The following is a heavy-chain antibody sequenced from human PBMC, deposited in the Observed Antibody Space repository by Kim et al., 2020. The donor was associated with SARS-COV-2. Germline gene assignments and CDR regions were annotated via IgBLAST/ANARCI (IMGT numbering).Heavy chain of an antibody. Sequence: ASVKVSCKASGYTFTGYYMHWVRQAPGQGLEWMGWINPNSGGTNYAQKFQGRVTMTRDTSISTAYMELSRLRSDDTAVYYCARDFSSIRIFGKVEGYWGQGTLVTVSS. CDR3: ARDFSSIRIFGKVEGY. CDR1: GYTFTGYY. CDR2: INPNSGGT. J-gene: IGHJ4*02. D-gene: IGHD3-3*01. V-gene: IGHV1-2*02.